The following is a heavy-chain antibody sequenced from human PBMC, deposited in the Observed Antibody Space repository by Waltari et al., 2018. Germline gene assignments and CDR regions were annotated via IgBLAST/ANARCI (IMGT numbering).Heavy chain of an antibody. CDR1: GFTVSSNY. D-gene: IGHD4-17*01. Sequence: EVQLVESGGGLIQPGGSLRLSCAASGFTVSSNYMSWVRQAPGKGLEWVSVIYSGGRTYYADSVKGRFTISRDNSKNTLYLQMNSLRAEDTAVYYCATEDYGDYYYYGMDVWGQGTTVTVSS. J-gene: IGHJ6*02. CDR2: IYSGGRT. V-gene: IGHV3-53*01. CDR3: ATEDYGDYYYYGMDV.